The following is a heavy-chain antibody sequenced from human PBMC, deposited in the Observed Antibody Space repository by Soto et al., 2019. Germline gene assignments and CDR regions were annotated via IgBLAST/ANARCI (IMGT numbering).Heavy chain of an antibody. CDR3: ARSYYDSSGYPYFQH. CDR1: GFTFSSYS. Sequence: GGSLRLSCAASGFTFSSYSMNWVRQAPGKGLEWVSYISSSSSTIYYADSVKGRFTISRDNAKNSLYLQMNSLRDEDTAVYYCARSYYDSSGYPYFQHWGQGTLVTVSS. CDR2: ISSSSSTI. D-gene: IGHD3-22*01. V-gene: IGHV3-48*02. J-gene: IGHJ1*01.